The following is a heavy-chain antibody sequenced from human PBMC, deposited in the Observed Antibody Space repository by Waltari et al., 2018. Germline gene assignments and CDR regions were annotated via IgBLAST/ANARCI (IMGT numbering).Heavy chain of an antibody. V-gene: IGHV1-2*06. J-gene: IGHJ4*02. CDR2: INPNSGGT. Sequence: QVQLVQSGAEVKKPGASVKVSCKASGYTFTGYYMHWVRQAPGQGLEWMGRINPNSGGTNYAQKFQGRVTMTRDTSISTAYMELSRLRSDDTAVYYWARTRALHSSGYYSGPALYSYWGQGTLVTVSS. CDR1: GYTFTGYY. D-gene: IGHD3-22*01. CDR3: ARTRALHSSGYYSGPALYSY.